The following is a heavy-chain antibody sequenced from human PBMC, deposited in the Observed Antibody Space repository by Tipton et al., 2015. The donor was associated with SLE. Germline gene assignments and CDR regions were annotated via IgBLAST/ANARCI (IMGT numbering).Heavy chain of an antibody. CDR1: GGSFSDYW. CDR3: AKDTGDGSFDS. V-gene: IGHV4-34*01. Sequence: TLSLTCDVYGGSFSDYWWTWIRQSPGKGLEWIGEIHLTGNTHYNPSLKNRVSISLDKSKNQFSLRLTSVTAADTALYYCAKDTGDGSFDSWGQGTLVIVSS. J-gene: IGHJ4*02. D-gene: IGHD5-18*01. CDR2: IHLTGNT.